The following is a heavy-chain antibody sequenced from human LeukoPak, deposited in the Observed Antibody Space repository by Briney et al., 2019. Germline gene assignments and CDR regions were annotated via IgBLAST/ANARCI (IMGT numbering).Heavy chain of an antibody. CDR1: GGTFSSYA. D-gene: IGHD2-15*01. V-gene: IGHV1-69*06. Sequence: GASVKVSCKASGGTFSSYAISWVRQAPGQGLEWMGGIIPIFGTANYAQKFQGRVTITADKSTSTAYMELSSLRSEDTAVYYCAWCSGGSCYSSAFDIWGQGTMVTVSS. CDR3: AWCSGGSCYSSAFDI. J-gene: IGHJ3*02. CDR2: IIPIFGTA.